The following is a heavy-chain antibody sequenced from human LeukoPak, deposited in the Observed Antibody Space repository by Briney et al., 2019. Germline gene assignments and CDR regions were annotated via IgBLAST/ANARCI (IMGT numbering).Heavy chain of an antibody. CDR2: ISPILGIG. J-gene: IGHJ3*02. D-gene: IGHD3-10*01. V-gene: IGHV1-69*04. CDR1: RGTFSHYA. Sequence: SVKVSCKASRGTFSHYALSWLGQAPGQGLEWMGMISPILGIGNYAQKFQGRVTITADKSTSTAYMELSSLRSEDTAVYYCGREGGLPYIRMTMVRGFIGDAFDIWGQGTMVTVSS. CDR3: GREGGLPYIRMTMVRGFIGDAFDI.